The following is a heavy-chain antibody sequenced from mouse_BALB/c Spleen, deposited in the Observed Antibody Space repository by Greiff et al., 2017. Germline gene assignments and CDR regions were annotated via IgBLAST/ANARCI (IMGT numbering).Heavy chain of an antibody. D-gene: IGHD1-1*01. J-gene: IGHJ2*01. CDR3: ARSPYGSSYYFDY. CDR1: GFTFSSFG. Sequence: EVQVVESGGGLVQPGGSRKLSCAASGFTFSSFGMHWVRQAPEKGLEWVAYISSGSSTIYYADTVKGRFTISRDNPKNTLFLQMTSLRSEDTAMYYCARSPYGSSYYFDYWGQGTTLTVSS. CDR2: ISSGSSTI. V-gene: IGHV5-17*02.